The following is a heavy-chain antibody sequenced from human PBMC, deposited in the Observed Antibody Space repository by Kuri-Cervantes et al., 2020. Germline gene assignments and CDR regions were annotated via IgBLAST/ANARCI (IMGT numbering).Heavy chain of an antibody. J-gene: IGHJ4*02. V-gene: IGHV3-30*18. CDR2: ISYDGSNK. CDR1: GFTFSSYG. D-gene: IGHD5-24*01. CDR3: AKPWGRGDY. Sequence: GESLKISCAASGFTFSSYGMHWVRQAPGKGLEWVAVISYDGSNKYYADSVKGRSTISRDNSKNTLYLQMNSLRAEDTAVYYCAKPWGRGDYWGQGTLVTVSS.